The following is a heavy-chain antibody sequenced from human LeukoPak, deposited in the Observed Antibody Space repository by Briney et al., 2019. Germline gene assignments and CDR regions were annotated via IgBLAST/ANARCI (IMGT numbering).Heavy chain of an antibody. D-gene: IGHD1-26*01. CDR1: GGSISGYY. V-gene: IGHV4-59*01. J-gene: IGHJ4*02. Sequence: SETLSLTCTVFGGSISGYYWSWIRQPPGKALEWIGYIYFGGSTHYNPSLKSRVTMSADTSKNQFSLNLRSMTAADTAVYHCARVSSVGSYWSDFEYWGQGTLVTVSS. CDR3: ARVSSVGSYWSDFEY. CDR2: IYFGGST.